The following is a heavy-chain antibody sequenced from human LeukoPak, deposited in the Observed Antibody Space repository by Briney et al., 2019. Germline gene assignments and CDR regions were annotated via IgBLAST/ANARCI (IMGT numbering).Heavy chain of an antibody. D-gene: IGHD3-10*01. J-gene: IGHJ6*02. Sequence: SETLSLTCTVSGGSISSSSYYWGWIRQPPGKGLEWIGHIYDSESAEYNPSLKSRVTIALDTSKNQFSLNVTSVTAADTAVYYCGRDEWVRGVHYGMDVWGQGTTVSVSS. CDR1: GGSISSSSYY. V-gene: IGHV4-39*07. CDR2: IYDSESA. CDR3: GRDEWVRGVHYGMDV.